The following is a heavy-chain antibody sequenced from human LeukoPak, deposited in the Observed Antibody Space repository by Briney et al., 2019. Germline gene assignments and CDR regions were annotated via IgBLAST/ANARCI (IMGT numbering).Heavy chain of an antibody. V-gene: IGHV3-7*01. Sequence: GGSLRLSCAASGFTFSSYWVSWVRQAPGKGLEWVANIKQDGSEKYYVDSVKGRFTISRDNAKNSLYLQMNSLRAEDTAVYYCARYRGGCFDYWGQGTLVTVSS. CDR1: GFTFSSYW. CDR2: IKQDGSEK. D-gene: IGHD1-26*01. CDR3: ARYRGGCFDY. J-gene: IGHJ4*02.